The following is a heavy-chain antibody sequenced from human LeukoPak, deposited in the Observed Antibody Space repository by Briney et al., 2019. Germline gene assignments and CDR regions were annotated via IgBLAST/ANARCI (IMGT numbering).Heavy chain of an antibody. V-gene: IGHV3-7*03. CDR1: GFTFSNYW. Sequence: PGGSLRLSCAASGFTFSNYWMSWVRQAPGKGLEWVANMKQDGSEKYYVDSVEGRFTISRDNAKNSLYLQMNSLRAEDTALYYCAKASAVVPAARLGGGFDYWGQGTLVTVSS. CDR2: MKQDGSEK. J-gene: IGHJ4*02. CDR3: AKASAVVPAARLGGGFDY. D-gene: IGHD2-2*01.